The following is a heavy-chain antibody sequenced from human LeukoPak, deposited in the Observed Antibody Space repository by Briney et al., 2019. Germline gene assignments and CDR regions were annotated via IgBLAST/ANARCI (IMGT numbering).Heavy chain of an antibody. CDR1: GGSISSGSYY. V-gene: IGHV4-61*02. CDR2: IYTSGST. Sequence: PSQTLSLTCTVSGGSISSGSYYWSWIRQPTGKGLEWIGRIYTSGSTNYNPSLKSRVTISVDTSKNQFSLKLSSVTAADTAVYYCARDTGIAVAGTVENRGQGTLVTVSS. CDR3: ARDTGIAVAGTVEN. D-gene: IGHD6-19*01. J-gene: IGHJ4*02.